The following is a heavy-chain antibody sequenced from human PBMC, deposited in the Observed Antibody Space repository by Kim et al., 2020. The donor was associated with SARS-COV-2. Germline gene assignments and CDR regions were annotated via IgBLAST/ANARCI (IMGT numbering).Heavy chain of an antibody. CDR1: GYTFTSYA. J-gene: IGHJ4*02. CDR2: INTNTGNP. Sequence: ASVKVSCKASGYTFTSYAMNWVRQAPGQGLEWMGWINTNTGNPTYAKGFTGRFVFSLDTSVSTAYLQISSLKAEDTAVYYCARVVDCSGGSCYGYWGQGTLVTVSS. D-gene: IGHD2-15*01. V-gene: IGHV7-4-1*02. CDR3: ARVVDCSGGSCYGY.